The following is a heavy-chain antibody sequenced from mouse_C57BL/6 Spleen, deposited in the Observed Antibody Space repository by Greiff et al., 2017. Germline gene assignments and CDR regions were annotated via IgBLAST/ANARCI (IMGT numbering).Heavy chain of an antibody. CDR3: ARHEEGYCCGSIYYFDY. V-gene: IGHV1-62-2*01. Sequence: QVQLQQSGAELVKPGASVKLSCKASGYTFTEYTIHWVKQRSGQGLEWIGWFYPGSGSIKYNEKFKDKATLTADKSSSTVYMEHSELTSEGSAVYFCARHEEGYCCGSIYYFDYWGQGTTLTVSS. CDR1: GYTFTEYT. CDR2: FYPGSGSI. J-gene: IGHJ2*01. D-gene: IGHD1-1*01.